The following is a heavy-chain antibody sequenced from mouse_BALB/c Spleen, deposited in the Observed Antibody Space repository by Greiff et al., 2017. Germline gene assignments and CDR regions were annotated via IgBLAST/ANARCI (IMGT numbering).Heavy chain of an antibody. Sequence: VQLKQSGAELVKPGASVKLSCTASGFNIKDTYMHWVKQRPEQGLEWIGRIDPANGNTKYDPKFQGKATITADTSSNTAYLQLSSLTSEDTAVYYCARQRGLRDYFDYWGQGTTLTVSS. CDR2: IDPANGNT. J-gene: IGHJ2*01. D-gene: IGHD3-1*01. V-gene: IGHV14-3*02. CDR1: GFNIKDTY. CDR3: ARQRGLRDYFDY.